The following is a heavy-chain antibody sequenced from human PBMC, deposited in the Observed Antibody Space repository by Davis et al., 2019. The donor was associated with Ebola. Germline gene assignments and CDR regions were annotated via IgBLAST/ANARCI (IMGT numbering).Heavy chain of an antibody. J-gene: IGHJ4*02. Sequence: ASVKVSCKASGYTFTSYGINWVRQAPGQGLEWMGWISAYNGNTDYAQNLQGRVTMTTDTSTSTAYMELRSLRSDDTAVYYCATAPLWGADGTFDYWGQGTLVTVSS. D-gene: IGHD3-16*01. CDR2: ISAYNGNT. V-gene: IGHV1-18*01. CDR3: ATAPLWGADGTFDY. CDR1: GYTFTSYG.